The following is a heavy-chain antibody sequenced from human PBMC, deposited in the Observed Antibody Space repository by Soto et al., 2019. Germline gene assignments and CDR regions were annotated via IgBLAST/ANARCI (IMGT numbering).Heavy chain of an antibody. D-gene: IGHD3-22*01. CDR1: GGIFSSYA. V-gene: IGHV1-69*12. J-gene: IGHJ6*02. CDR2: IIPIFGTA. Sequence: QVQLVQSGAEVKKPGSSVKVSCKASGGIFSSYAISWVRQAPGQGLEWMGGIIPIFGTANYAQKFQGRVTITADESTSTAYMELSSLRSEDTAVSYCARDYYDSSGSSHYGMDVWGQVTTVTVSS. CDR3: ARDYYDSSGSSHYGMDV.